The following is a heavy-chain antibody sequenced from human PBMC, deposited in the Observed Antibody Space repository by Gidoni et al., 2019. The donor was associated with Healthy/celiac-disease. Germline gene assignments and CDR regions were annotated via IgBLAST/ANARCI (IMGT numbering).Heavy chain of an antibody. Sequence: EVQLVESVGGLVMPGGSLRLSCAASGFTSGHAWMCWVRQAPGKGLGWVGRIKSKTDGGTTDYAAPVKGRFTISRDDSKNTLYLQMNSLKTEDTAVYYCTTSPGDYYYYGMDVWGQGTTVTVSS. CDR1: GFTSGHAW. CDR3: TTSPGDYYYYGMDV. J-gene: IGHJ6*02. CDR2: IKSKTDGGTT. D-gene: IGHD4-17*01. V-gene: IGHV3-15*01.